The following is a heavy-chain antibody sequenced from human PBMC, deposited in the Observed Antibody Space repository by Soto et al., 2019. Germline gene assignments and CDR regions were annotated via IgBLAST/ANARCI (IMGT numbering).Heavy chain of an antibody. CDR2: IYYSGST. V-gene: IGHV4-61*01. D-gene: IGHD3-22*01. Sequence: PSETLSLTCTVSGASVSSGSYYWSWIRQPPGQGLEWIGYIYYSGSTDYNPSLMSRVTISVDRSKNQFSLKLTSVTAADTAVYYCARDRTHFDSSAYYSGLDVWGQGTTVTVSS. J-gene: IGHJ6*02. CDR3: ARDRTHFDSSAYYSGLDV. CDR1: GASVSSGSYY.